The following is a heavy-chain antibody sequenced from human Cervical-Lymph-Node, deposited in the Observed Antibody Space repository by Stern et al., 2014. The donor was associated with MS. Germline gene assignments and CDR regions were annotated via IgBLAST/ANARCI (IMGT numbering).Heavy chain of an antibody. CDR2: ISWISGTL. Sequence: VQLVESGGGLVQPGRSLRLSCAASGFTFDDYAMHWVRQAPGKGLEWVSGISWISGTLGYADSVKGRFTISRDNAKNSLYLQMNSLRAEDTALYYCVKAYGAKLYYYYSLDVWGQGTTVTVSS. D-gene: IGHD4-17*01. CDR3: VKAYGAKLYYYYSLDV. J-gene: IGHJ6*02. V-gene: IGHV3-9*01. CDR1: GFTFDDYA.